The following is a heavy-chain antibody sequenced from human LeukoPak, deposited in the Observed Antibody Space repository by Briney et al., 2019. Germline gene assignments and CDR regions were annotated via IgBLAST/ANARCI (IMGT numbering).Heavy chain of an antibody. CDR3: ASIVVVIGTRSFDY. Sequence: GGSLRLSCAASGYTFSSYWMSWVRQAPGKGLEWVANINQDGGEKYYVDSVKGRFTISRDNAKNSLYLQMNSLRAEDTAVYYCASIVVVIGTRSFDYWGQGSLVSVSS. CDR2: INQDGGEK. J-gene: IGHJ4*02. V-gene: IGHV3-7*01. D-gene: IGHD2-15*01. CDR1: GYTFSSYW.